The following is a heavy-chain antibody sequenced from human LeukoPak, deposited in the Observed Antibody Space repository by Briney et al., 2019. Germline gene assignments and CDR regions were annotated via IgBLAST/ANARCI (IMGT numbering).Heavy chain of an antibody. Sequence: GGSLRLSCAASGFTFSGSAMHWVRQASGKGLEWVGRTRSKANSYATAYAASVKGRFTISRDDSKNTAYLQMNSLKTEDTAVYYCTRLTSLAGGYYDSSGDYWGQGTLVTVSS. CDR2: TRSKANSYAT. CDR1: GFTFSGSA. D-gene: IGHD3-22*01. J-gene: IGHJ4*02. CDR3: TRLTSLAGGYYDSSGDY. V-gene: IGHV3-73*01.